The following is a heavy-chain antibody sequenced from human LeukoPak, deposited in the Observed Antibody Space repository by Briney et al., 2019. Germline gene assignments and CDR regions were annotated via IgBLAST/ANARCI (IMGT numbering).Heavy chain of an antibody. D-gene: IGHD1-26*01. CDR1: GFTFSSYT. CDR2: ISNNGGTT. CDR3: AKVAPSGTYGDY. V-gene: IGHV3-64*01. Sequence: PGGSLRLSCAASGFTFSSYTMHWVRQAPGKGLEYVSAISNNGGTTYYANSVKGRFTISRDNSKNTLYLQMGSLRVEDMAVYYCAKVAPSGTYGDYWGQGTLVTVSS. J-gene: IGHJ4*02.